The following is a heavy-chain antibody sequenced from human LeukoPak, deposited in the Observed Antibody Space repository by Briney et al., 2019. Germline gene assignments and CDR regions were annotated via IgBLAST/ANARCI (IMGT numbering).Heavy chain of an antibody. D-gene: IGHD6-13*01. CDR1: GFPFSNFW. CDR2: IKEDDSEK. CDR3: ARSQQLSY. V-gene: IGHV3-7*01. Sequence: GGSLRLSCAASGFPFSNFWMTWVRQAPGKGLEWVANIKEDDSEKYYVESVKGRLTISRDNAKNSLYLQMNSLRVEDTAIYYCARSQQLSYWGQGTLVTVSS. J-gene: IGHJ4*02.